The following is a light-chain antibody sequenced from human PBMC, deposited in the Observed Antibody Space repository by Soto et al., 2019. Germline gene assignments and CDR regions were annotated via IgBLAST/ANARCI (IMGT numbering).Light chain of an antibody. CDR2: QAS. V-gene: IGKV1-5*03. Sequence: DIQMTQSPSTLSASIGDRVTITCRASQSSSSWLAWYQQKPGKAPKLLIYQASSLETGVPSRFSGSASGTEFTLTISSLQPDDFATYYCQYYNTYSETFGQVTKVDI. J-gene: IGKJ1*01. CDR1: QSSSSW. CDR3: QYYNTYSET.